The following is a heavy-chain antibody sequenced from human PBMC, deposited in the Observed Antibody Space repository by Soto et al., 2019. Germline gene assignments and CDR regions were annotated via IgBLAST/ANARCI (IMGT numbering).Heavy chain of an antibody. CDR2: ISAYNGST. Sequence: RASVKVSCKASGYTFTSYGISWVRQAPGQGLEWMGWISAYNGSTNYAQKLQGRVTMTTDTSTSTAYMELRSLRSDDTAVYYCARMDSSGLNWFDPWGQGTLVTVSS. J-gene: IGHJ5*02. CDR3: ARMDSSGLNWFDP. D-gene: IGHD6-19*01. CDR1: GYTFTSYG. V-gene: IGHV1-18*01.